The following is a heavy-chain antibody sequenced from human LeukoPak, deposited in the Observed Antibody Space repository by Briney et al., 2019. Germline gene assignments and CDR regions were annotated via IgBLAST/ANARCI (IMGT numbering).Heavy chain of an antibody. V-gene: IGHV1-18*04. D-gene: IGHD5-12*01. CDR1: GYTFTSYG. CDR2: ISAYNGNT. Sequence: GASVKVSCKASGYTFTSYGISWVRQAPGQGLEWMGWISAYNGNTNYAQKLQGRVTMTTDTSTSTAYMELGSLRSDDTAVYYCARDPGGYSGYDFFDYWGQGTLVTVSS. CDR3: ARDPGGYSGYDFFDY. J-gene: IGHJ4*02.